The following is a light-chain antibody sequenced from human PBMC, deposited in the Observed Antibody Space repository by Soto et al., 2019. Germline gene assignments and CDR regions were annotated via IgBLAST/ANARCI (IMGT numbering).Light chain of an antibody. CDR2: GAS. Sequence: ERMMSQSAATLSVSPGEKATLSCRASQSVGSNLAWYQQKPGQAPRLLIYGASTRVTGIPARFSGSGSGTEFTLTISSLQSEDFAVYHCQQYYNWWTFGQGTKVDI. CDR3: QQYYNWWT. CDR1: QSVGSN. V-gene: IGKV3-15*01. J-gene: IGKJ1*01.